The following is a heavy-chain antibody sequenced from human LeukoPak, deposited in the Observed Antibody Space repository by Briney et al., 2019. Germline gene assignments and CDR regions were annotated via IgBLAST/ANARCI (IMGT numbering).Heavy chain of an antibody. J-gene: IGHJ4*02. CDR3: ARDSAVTSSSPIIDY. CDR2: VYRTGST. V-gene: IGHV4-38-2*02. CDR1: GYSISSGYY. D-gene: IGHD4-17*01. Sequence: PSETLSLTCTVSGYSISSGYYWGWIRQPPGKGLDWIGSVYRTGSTYYNPSLKSRVTISLDTSKNQFSLKLSSVTAADTAVYYCARDSAVTSSSPIIDYWGQGTLVTVS.